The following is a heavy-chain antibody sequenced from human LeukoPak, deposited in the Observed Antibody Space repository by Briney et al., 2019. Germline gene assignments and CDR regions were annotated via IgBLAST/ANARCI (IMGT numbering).Heavy chain of an antibody. J-gene: IGHJ6*03. V-gene: IGHV4-38-2*02. CDR3: ARDLSNHDYYYYYMDV. CDR2: IYHSGIS. CDR1: GDSISSGYF. D-gene: IGHD1-14*01. Sequence: PSETLSLTCSVSGDSISSGYFWGSIRQPPGKGLEWVGSIYHSGISYYNPSLKSRVTISVDTSKNKFSLKLSSVTAADTAVYYCARDLSNHDYYYYYMDVWGKGTTVTVSS.